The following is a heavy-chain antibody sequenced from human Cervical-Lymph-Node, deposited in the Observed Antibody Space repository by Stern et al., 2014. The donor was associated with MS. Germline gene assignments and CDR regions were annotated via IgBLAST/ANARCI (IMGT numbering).Heavy chain of an antibody. J-gene: IGHJ4*02. V-gene: IGHV3-13*01. CDR3: ARDYGDFVLDY. D-gene: IGHD4-17*01. Sequence: EDQLVESGGGLVQPGGSLRLSCAASGFTFSSYDMHWVRQATGQGLEWVSAIGTAGDTYYPGSVKGRFTISRENAKNALYLQMNSLRAGDTAVYYCARDYGDFVLDYWGQGTLVTVSS. CDR1: GFTFSSYD. CDR2: IGTAGDT.